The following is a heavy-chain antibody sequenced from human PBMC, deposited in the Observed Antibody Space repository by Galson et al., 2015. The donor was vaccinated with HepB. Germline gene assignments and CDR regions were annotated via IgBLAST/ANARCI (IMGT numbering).Heavy chain of an antibody. J-gene: IGHJ4*02. CDR1: GYTLTEFF. D-gene: IGHD1-26*01. CDR2: FNPEDGEA. Sequence: SVKVSCKVSGYTLTEFFMHWVRQAPGKGLEWMGGFNPEDGEAVYAQTFQGRVTMTQDTSTYTAYMELSGLRSEDTAVYYCATRLYSGSYYGVFDYWGQGTLVSVSS. CDR3: ATRLYSGSYYGVFDY. V-gene: IGHV1-24*01.